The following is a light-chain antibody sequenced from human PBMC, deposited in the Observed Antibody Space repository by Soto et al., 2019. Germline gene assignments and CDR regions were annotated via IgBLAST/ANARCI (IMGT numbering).Light chain of an antibody. CDR2: AAS. CDR3: QKYSSAPPT. CDR1: QGISNY. Sequence: DIQMTQSPSSLSSSVGDRVTITCRASQGISNYLAWYQQKPGKVPKVLIYAASTLQSGVPSRFSGSGSGTDFTLTISSLQPEDVASYFCQKYSSAPPTFGQGTRLEIK. J-gene: IGKJ5*01. V-gene: IGKV1-27*01.